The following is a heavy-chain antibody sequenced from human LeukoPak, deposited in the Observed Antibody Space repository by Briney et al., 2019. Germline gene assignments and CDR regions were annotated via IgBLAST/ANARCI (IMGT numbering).Heavy chain of an antibody. Sequence: SETLSLTCTVSGGSISSNGYYWGWIRQPPGKGLEWIGSFYYTGSTFYSPSLKSRVTISVDRSKNQFSLKLSSVTAADTAVYYCARDNRGTDDYWGQGTLVTVSS. V-gene: IGHV4-39*07. D-gene: IGHD2-15*01. J-gene: IGHJ4*02. CDR1: GGSISSNGYY. CDR2: FYYTGST. CDR3: ARDNRGTDDY.